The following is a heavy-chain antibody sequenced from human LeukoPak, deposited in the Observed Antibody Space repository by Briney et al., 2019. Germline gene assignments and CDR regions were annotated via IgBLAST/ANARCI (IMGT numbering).Heavy chain of an antibody. D-gene: IGHD3-3*01. CDR2: ISGSGGST. CDR3: AKQTYYDFWSGYWNDYYYYYMDV. CDR1: GFTFSSYA. J-gene: IGHJ6*03. V-gene: IGHV3-23*01. Sequence: GGSLRLSCAASGFTFSSYAMSWVRQAPGKGLEWVSAISGSGGSTYYADSVKGRFTISRDNSKNTLYLQMNSLRAEDTAVYYCAKQTYYDFWSGYWNDYYYYYMDVWGKGTTVTVSS.